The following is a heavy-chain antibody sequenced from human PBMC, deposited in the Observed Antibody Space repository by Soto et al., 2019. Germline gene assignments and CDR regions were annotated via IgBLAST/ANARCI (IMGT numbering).Heavy chain of an antibody. CDR3: ASSKVAGIPILVVVAATSYYYGMDV. D-gene: IGHD2-15*01. CDR1: GGTFSSYA. CDR2: IIPIFGTA. J-gene: IGHJ6*02. V-gene: IGHV1-69*13. Sequence: SVKVSCKASGGTFSSYAISWVRQAPGQGLEWMGGIIPIFGTANYAQKFQGRVTITADESTSTAYMELSSLRSEDTAVYYCASSKVAGIPILVVVAATSYYYGMDVWGQGTTVTVSS.